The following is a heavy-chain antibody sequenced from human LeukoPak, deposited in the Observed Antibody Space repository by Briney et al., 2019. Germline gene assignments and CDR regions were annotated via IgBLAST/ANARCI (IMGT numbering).Heavy chain of an antibody. Sequence: GGSLRLSCAASGFTFSNYWVHWVRQAPGKGLVWVSRINRDGSTTNYADSVKGRFTISRDNSKNTLFLEMNSLRAEDTAVYYCAKEDIVSTMGNFDYWGQGTLVTVSS. CDR2: INRDGSTT. V-gene: IGHV3-74*01. J-gene: IGHJ4*02. CDR1: GFTFSNYW. D-gene: IGHD5/OR15-5a*01. CDR3: AKEDIVSTMGNFDY.